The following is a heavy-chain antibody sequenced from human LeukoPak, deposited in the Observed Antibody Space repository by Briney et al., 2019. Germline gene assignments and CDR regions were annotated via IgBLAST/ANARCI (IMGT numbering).Heavy chain of an antibody. D-gene: IGHD1-26*01. CDR3: ASESGSYYYFDY. Sequence: SETLSLTCTVAVGSISSGGYYWSWIRQPPGKGLEWIAYISAAGTTFYNPSLKSRVTISVDRSKNQFSLKLNSVTAADTAVYYCASESGSYYYFDYWGQGTLVTVSS. CDR1: VGSISSGGYY. V-gene: IGHV4-30-2*01. CDR2: ISAAGTT. J-gene: IGHJ4*02.